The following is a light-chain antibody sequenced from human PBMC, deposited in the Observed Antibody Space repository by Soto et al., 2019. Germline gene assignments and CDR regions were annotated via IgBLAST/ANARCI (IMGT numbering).Light chain of an antibody. CDR3: QQRSKWPLT. CDR2: DAS. V-gene: IGKV3-11*01. J-gene: IGKJ4*01. Sequence: EIVLTQSPATLSLSPGERATLSCRASESIRKYLAWLQQKPGQAPRLLIYDASNRATGIPARFSGSGSGTDFTLTISSLEPEDFAVYYCQQRSKWPLTFGGGTKVEIK. CDR1: ESIRKY.